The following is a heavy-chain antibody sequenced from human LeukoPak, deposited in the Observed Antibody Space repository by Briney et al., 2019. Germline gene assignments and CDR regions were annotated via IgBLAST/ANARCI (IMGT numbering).Heavy chain of an antibody. J-gene: IGHJ4*02. V-gene: IGHV3-23*01. CDR2: ISGSGGST. CDR1: GFTFSSYA. Sequence: GGSLRLSCAASGFTFSSYAMSWVRQAPGKGVGWVSAISGSGGSTYYADSVKGRFTISRDNSKNTLYLQMNSLRAEDTAVYYCARFPRLQYYFDYWGQGTLVTVSS. CDR3: ARFPRLQYYFDY. D-gene: IGHD3-10*01.